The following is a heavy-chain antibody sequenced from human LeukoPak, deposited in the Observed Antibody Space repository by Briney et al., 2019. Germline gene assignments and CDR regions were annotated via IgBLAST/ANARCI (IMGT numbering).Heavy chain of an antibody. J-gene: IGHJ4*02. D-gene: IGHD3-22*01. CDR3: ARDYYDSSGYFLDY. CDR2: IHSSGST. CDR1: GGSISSYY. V-gene: IGHV4-59*01. Sequence: SQTLSLTCTVSGGSISSYYWSWIRQPPGKGLEWIGYIHSSGSTNYNPSLKSRVTISVDTSKNQFSLKLSSVTAADTAVYYCARDYYDSSGYFLDYWGQGTLVTVSS.